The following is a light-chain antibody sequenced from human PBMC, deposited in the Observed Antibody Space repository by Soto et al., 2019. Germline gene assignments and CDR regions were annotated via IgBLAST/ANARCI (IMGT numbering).Light chain of an antibody. V-gene: IGLV2-14*03. CDR2: YVT. Sequence: QSALTQPASVSGSSGQSHTISCTGTSSDVGDYNYVSWYKQHPGKPPKLIIYYVTNRPSGVSKRFSGSKSGNTASLTISGLQAEDEADYYCSSYRSSSTLEVFGTGTKVTVL. J-gene: IGLJ1*01. CDR1: SSDVGDYNY. CDR3: SSYRSSSTLEV.